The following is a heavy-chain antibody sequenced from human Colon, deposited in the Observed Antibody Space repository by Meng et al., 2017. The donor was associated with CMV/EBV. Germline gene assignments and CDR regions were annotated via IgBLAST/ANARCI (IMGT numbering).Heavy chain of an antibody. CDR3: ARWRTKEVGFSSSWPDY. CDR1: AGTFGNYG. D-gene: IGHD6-13*01. CDR2: IIPTLGAA. V-gene: IGHV1-69*10. J-gene: IGHJ4*02. Sequence: SVTVSCKASAGTFGNYGVSWIRQAPGQGFEWMGGIIPTLGAATYSQRFQDRVTISADKSTGTVHMDLRSLKSDDTAVYYCARWRTKEVGFSSSWPDYWGQGTLVTVSS.